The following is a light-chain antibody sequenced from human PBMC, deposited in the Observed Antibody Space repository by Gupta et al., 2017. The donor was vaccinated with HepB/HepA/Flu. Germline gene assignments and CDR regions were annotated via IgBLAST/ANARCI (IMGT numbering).Light chain of an antibody. CDR1: SGDVGAYNY. CDR3: CSYRSSNTLFV. CDR2: DVS. Sequence: QSALDQPASVSGSPGQSITIPCPGTSGDVGAYNYVSWYQQYPGKPPKVIIYDVSARPSGVSYRFSGSKSGNTASLTISGLQAEDEADYYCCSYRSSNTLFVFGTGTKVTVL. V-gene: IGLV2-14*03. J-gene: IGLJ1*01.